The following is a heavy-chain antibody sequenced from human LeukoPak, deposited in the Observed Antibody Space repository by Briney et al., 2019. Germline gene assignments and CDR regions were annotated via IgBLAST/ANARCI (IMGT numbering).Heavy chain of an antibody. V-gene: IGHV1-18*04. CDR1: GDTFTRYG. CDR3: ARVARTTGTTDFDY. Sequence: GASVKVSGKASGDTFTRYGISWVRQAPGQGLEWMGWISTYNGHTKYAQKLQGRVTMTTDTSTTTAYMELRSLTSDDTAVYYCARVARTTGTTDFDYWGQGTLVTVSS. CDR2: ISTYNGHT. J-gene: IGHJ4*02. D-gene: IGHD1-1*01.